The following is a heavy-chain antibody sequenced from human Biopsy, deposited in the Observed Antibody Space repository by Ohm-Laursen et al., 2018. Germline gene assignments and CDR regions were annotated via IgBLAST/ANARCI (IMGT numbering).Heavy chain of an antibody. CDR3: AKGLYDTSGYYISVFDY. CDR1: GLSFDNYV. Sequence: SLRLSCTASGLSFDNYVMHWVRQAPGKGLEWVSGINWNSNNINYADSVKGRFTISRDNAKNSLYLQMNSLRPEDTALYYCAKGLYDTSGYYISVFDYWGQGTLVTVSS. CDR2: INWNSNNI. D-gene: IGHD3-22*01. J-gene: IGHJ4*02. V-gene: IGHV3-9*01.